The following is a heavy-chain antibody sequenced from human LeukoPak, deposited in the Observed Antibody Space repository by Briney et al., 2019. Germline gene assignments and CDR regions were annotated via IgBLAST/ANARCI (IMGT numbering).Heavy chain of an antibody. CDR2: ISAYNGNT. CDR3: ARVGNYVWGSYRLETFDY. J-gene: IGHJ4*02. V-gene: IGHV1-18*01. D-gene: IGHD3-16*02. Sequence: ASVKVSCKASGYTFTSYGISWVRQAPGQGLEWMGWISAYNGNTNYAQKLQGRVTMTTDTSTSTAYMELRSLRSDDTAVYYCARVGNYVWGSYRLETFDYWGQGTQVTVSS. CDR1: GYTFTSYG.